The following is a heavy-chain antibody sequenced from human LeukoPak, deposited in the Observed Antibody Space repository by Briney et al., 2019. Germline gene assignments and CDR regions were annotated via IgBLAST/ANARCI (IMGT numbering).Heavy chain of an antibody. Sequence: PGGSLRLSCVASGFTFATYAMSWVRQAPGKGLEWVSAINANGIGTFYADSVKGRFTISRDNSKNTLFLQMDSLRAEDTALYYCAKHPVSGNFDSWGQGAPVTVSS. D-gene: IGHD5/OR15-5a*01. CDR3: AKHPVSGNFDS. V-gene: IGHV3-23*01. CDR1: GFTFATYA. J-gene: IGHJ4*02. CDR2: INANGIGT.